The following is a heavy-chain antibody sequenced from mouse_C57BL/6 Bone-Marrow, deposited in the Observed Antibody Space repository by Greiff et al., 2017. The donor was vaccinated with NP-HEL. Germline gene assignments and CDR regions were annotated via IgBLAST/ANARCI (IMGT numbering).Heavy chain of an antibody. CDR1: GFTFSSYG. J-gene: IGHJ3*01. CDR2: ISSGGSYT. D-gene: IGHD2-2*01. CDR3: ARRGYGGRCAY. Sequence: EVKLVQSGGDLVKPGASLKLSCAASGFTFSSYGMSWVRQTPDKRLEWVATISSGGSYTYYPDSLKGRSTLSRDNAKNTLYLQMSSLKSEDADMYCCARRGYGGRCAYWGRGNVVTVSA. V-gene: IGHV5-6*02.